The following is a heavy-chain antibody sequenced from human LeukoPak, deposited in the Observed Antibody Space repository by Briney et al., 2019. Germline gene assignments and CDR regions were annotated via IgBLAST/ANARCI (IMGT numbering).Heavy chain of an antibody. V-gene: IGHV3-21*05. Sequence: GGSLRLSCAASGFTFSSYEMNWVRQAPGKGLEWVSYISSSSSYIYYADSVKGRFTISRDNAKDSLYLQMNSLRAEDTAVYYCARDRERWLQPFDYWGQGTLVTVSS. D-gene: IGHD5-24*01. J-gene: IGHJ4*02. CDR3: ARDRERWLQPFDY. CDR2: ISSSSSYI. CDR1: GFTFSSYE.